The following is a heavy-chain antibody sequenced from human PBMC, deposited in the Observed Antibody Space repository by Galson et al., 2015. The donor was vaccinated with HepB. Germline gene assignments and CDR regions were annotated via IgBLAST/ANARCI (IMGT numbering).Heavy chain of an antibody. V-gene: IGHV3-48*01. CDR2: ISSSSNNI. Sequence: SLRLSCAASGFTFSSYAMNWVRQAPGKGLEWLSSISSSSNNIYYADSVKGRFTISRDNAKNSLYLQMNSLRAEDTAVYYCARRSSGALDCGQRTLVTVSS. CDR1: GFTFSSYA. CDR3: ARRSSGALD. D-gene: IGHD6-19*01. J-gene: IGHJ4*02.